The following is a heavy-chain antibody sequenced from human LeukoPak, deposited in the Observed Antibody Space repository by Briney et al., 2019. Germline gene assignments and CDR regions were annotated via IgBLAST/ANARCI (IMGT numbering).Heavy chain of an antibody. D-gene: IGHD2-2*02. CDR1: GGSFSGYY. V-gene: IGHV4-34*01. J-gene: IGHJ5*02. CDR3: ARSSRYCSSTSCYKGFDP. Sequence: ASETLSLTCAVYGGSFSGYYWSWIRQPPGKGLEWIGEINHSGSTNYNPSLKSRVTISVDTSKNQFSLKLSSVTAADTAVYYCARSSRYCSSTSCYKGFDPWGQGTLVTVSS. CDR2: INHSGST.